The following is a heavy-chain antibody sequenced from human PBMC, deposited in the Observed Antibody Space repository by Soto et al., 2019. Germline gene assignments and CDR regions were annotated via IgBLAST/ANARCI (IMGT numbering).Heavy chain of an antibody. CDR3: ANHGSPTYYYGMDV. J-gene: IGHJ6*02. CDR1: GFTFSSYA. D-gene: IGHD4-4*01. CDR2: ISGSGGST. V-gene: IGHV3-23*01. Sequence: GGSLRLSCAASGFTFSSYAMSWVRQAPGKGLEWVSAISGSGGSTYYADSVKGRFTISRDNSKNTLYLQMNSLRAEDTAVYYCANHGSPTYYYGMDVWGQGTTVTVSS.